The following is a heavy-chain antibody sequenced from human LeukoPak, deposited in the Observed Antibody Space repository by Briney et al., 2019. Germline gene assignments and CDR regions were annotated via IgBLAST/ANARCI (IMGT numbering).Heavy chain of an antibody. CDR1: GFTFSSYW. Sequence: PGGSLRLSCAASGFTFSSYWMTWVRQAPGKGLEWVANIKQDGSAKYYVDSVKGRFTISRDNAKNSLYLQMNSLRAEDTAVYYCAGSWSPYDAFDIWGQGTMVSVSS. J-gene: IGHJ3*02. D-gene: IGHD6-13*01. V-gene: IGHV3-7*01. CDR3: AGSWSPYDAFDI. CDR2: IKQDGSAK.